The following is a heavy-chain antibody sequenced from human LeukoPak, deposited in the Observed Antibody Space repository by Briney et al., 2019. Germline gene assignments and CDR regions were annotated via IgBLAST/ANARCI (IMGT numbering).Heavy chain of an antibody. J-gene: IGHJ1*01. CDR2: IYRGGST. V-gene: IGHV3-66*01. CDR1: GFTVSSKY. D-gene: IGHD3-10*01. CDR3: ARDTDYYGSGRHGYFDH. Sequence: GGSLRLSCAASGFTVSSKYMSWVRQAPGKGLEWVSVIYRGGSTYYADSVKGRFTISRDNSKNTLYLQMNSLRVEDTAVYYCARDTDYYGSGRHGYFDHWGQGTLVTVSS.